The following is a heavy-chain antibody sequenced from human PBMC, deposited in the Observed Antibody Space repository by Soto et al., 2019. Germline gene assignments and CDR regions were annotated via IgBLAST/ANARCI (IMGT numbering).Heavy chain of an antibody. Sequence: SETLSLTCTVSGGSISRYYWSWIRQPPGKGLEWIGYIYYSGSTNYNPSLKSRVTISVDTSKNQFSLKLSSVTAADTAVYYCARVATAVIPYYFDYWGQGTLVTVSS. CDR2: IYYSGST. J-gene: IGHJ4*02. D-gene: IGHD5-12*01. V-gene: IGHV4-59*01. CDR3: ARVATAVIPYYFDY. CDR1: GGSISRYY.